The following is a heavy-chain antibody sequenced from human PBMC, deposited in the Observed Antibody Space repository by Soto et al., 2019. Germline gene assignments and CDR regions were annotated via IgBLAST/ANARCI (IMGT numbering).Heavy chain of an antibody. D-gene: IGHD6-6*01. Sequence: EASVKVSCKASGGTFSSYAISWVRQAPGQGLEWMGGIIPIFGTANYAQKFQGRVTITADESTSTAYMELSSLRSEDTAVYYCARGLTAARLGFGYYYYGMDVWGQGTTVTVSS. CDR2: IIPIFGTA. J-gene: IGHJ6*02. CDR3: ARGLTAARLGFGYYYYGMDV. V-gene: IGHV1-69*13. CDR1: GGTFSSYA.